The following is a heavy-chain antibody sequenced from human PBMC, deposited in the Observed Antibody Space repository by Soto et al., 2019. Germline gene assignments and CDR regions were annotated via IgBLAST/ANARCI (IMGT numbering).Heavy chain of an antibody. CDR3: TRNLQGIPYYYYMDV. CDR2: IRSKANSYAT. J-gene: IGHJ6*03. Sequence: GGSLRLSCAASGFTFSGSAMHWVRQASGKGLEWVGRIRSKANSYATAYAASVKGRFTISRDDSKNTAYLQMNSLKTEDTAVYYCTRNLQGIPYYYYMDVWGKGTTVTVSS. CDR1: GFTFSGSA. V-gene: IGHV3-73*01. D-gene: IGHD5-18*01.